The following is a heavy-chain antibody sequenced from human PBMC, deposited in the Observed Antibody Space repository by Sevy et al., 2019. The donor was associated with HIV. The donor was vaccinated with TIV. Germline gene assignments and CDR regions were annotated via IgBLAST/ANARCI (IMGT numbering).Heavy chain of an antibody. CDR2: IRYDGSTK. V-gene: IGHV3-30*02. J-gene: IGHJ4*02. CDR3: AKGPSPMITFGGVAHY. CDR1: GFTFSRYG. D-gene: IGHD3-16*01. Sequence: GGSLRLSCAASGFTFSRYGMHWVRQAPGKGLEWVAFIRYDGSTKYYTESVKGLFTISRDNSKNTLYLQMNSLRTEDTAVYYCAKGPSPMITFGGVAHYWGQGTLVTVSS.